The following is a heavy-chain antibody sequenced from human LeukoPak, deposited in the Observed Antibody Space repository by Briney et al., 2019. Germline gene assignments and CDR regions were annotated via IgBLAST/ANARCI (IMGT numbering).Heavy chain of an antibody. CDR3: ARGERWLVRAIDY. J-gene: IGHJ4*02. V-gene: IGHV1-2*06. CDR2: INPNSGGT. D-gene: IGHD6-19*01. Sequence: ASVKVSCKASGYTFTGYYMHWVRQAPGQGLEWMGRINPNSGGTNYAQKFQGRVTMTRDTSISTAYMELSRLRSDDTAVYYCARGERWLVRAIDYWGQGTLATVSS. CDR1: GYTFTGYY.